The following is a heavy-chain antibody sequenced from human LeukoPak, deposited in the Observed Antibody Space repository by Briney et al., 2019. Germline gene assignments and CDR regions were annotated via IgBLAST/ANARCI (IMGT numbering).Heavy chain of an antibody. CDR2: INSAGSST. CDR1: GFTFSSYS. V-gene: IGHV3-48*01. J-gene: IGHJ3*02. CDR3: AKVLGSYDYVWGSSEAFDI. D-gene: IGHD3-16*01. Sequence: GGSLRLSCAVSGFTFSSYSMSWVRQAPGKGLEWLSHINSAGSSTYYADSVKGRFTISRDNAKNSLYLQMNSLRAEDTAVYYCAKVLGSYDYVWGSSEAFDIWGQGTMVTVSS.